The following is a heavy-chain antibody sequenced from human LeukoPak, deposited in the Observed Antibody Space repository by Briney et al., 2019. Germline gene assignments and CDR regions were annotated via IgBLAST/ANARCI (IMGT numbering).Heavy chain of an antibody. Sequence: ASVKVSCKASGYTFTSFGISWVRQAPVQGLEWMGWISAYNGNTNYAQKLQGRVTMTTDTSTSTAYMEIRSLRSDDTAVYYCTRDLGVDTTMIFFDYWGQGSLVTVSS. CDR2: ISAYNGNT. J-gene: IGHJ4*02. V-gene: IGHV1-18*01. D-gene: IGHD5-18*01. CDR1: GYTFTSFG. CDR3: TRDLGVDTTMIFFDY.